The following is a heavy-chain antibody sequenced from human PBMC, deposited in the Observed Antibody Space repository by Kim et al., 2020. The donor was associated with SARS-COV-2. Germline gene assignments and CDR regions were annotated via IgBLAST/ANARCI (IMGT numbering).Heavy chain of an antibody. CDR3: ARGGVDDSSGWTRLFRYYYGMDV. V-gene: IGHV1-46*01. CDR2: INPSGGST. CDR1: GYTFTSYY. D-gene: IGHD6-19*01. J-gene: IGHJ6*02. Sequence: ASVKVSCKASGYTFTSYYMHWVRQAPGQGLEWMGIINPSGGSTSYAQKFQGRVTMTRDTSTSTVYMELSSLRSEDTAVYYCARGGVDDSSGWTRLFRYYYGMDVWGQGTTVTVSS.